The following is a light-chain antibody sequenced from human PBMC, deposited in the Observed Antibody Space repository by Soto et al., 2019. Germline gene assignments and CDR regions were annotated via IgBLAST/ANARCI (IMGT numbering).Light chain of an antibody. CDR1: QNINNY. J-gene: IGKJ5*01. Sequence: DIQMTQSPSSLSASVGDRVTITCQASQNINNYLNWYQQKPGRAPKLLIYDASNLEAGVPSRFRGSGSGTDFTFSISCLQPEDIATYYCQPYENLPTFGQGTRLEIK. V-gene: IGKV1-33*01. CDR2: DAS. CDR3: QPYENLPT.